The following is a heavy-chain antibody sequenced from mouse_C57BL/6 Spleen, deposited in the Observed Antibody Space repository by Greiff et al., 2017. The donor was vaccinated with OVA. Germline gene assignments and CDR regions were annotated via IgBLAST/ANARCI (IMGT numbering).Heavy chain of an antibody. D-gene: IGHD2-3*01. CDR1: GFTFSSYA. CDR3: ARVIYDGYLYYFDY. J-gene: IGHJ2*01. CDR2: ISDGGSYT. Sequence: EVQRVESGGGLVKPGGSLKLSCAASGFTFSSYAMSWVRQTPEKRLEWVATISDGGSYTYYPDNVKGRFTISRDNAKNNLYLQMSHLKSEDTAMYYCARVIYDGYLYYFDYWGQGTTLTVSS. V-gene: IGHV5-4*01.